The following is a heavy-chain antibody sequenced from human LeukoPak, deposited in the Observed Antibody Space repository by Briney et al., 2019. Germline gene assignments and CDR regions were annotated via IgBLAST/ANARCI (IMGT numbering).Heavy chain of an antibody. J-gene: IGHJ4*02. CDR3: AKDLRAVAEYYFDY. Sequence: GGSLRLSCAASGFTVSSNYMSWVRQAPGKGLEWVSVIYSGGTTYYADSVKGRFTISRDNSKNTLYLQMNSLRAEDTAVYYCAKDLRAVAEYYFDYWGQGTLVTVSS. D-gene: IGHD6-19*01. V-gene: IGHV3-53*01. CDR2: IYSGGTT. CDR1: GFTVSSNY.